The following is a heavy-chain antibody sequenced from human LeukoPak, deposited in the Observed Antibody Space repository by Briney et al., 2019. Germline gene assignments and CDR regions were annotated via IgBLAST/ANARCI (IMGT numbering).Heavy chain of an antibody. D-gene: IGHD2-15*01. CDR1: GYSFTSYW. V-gene: IGHV5-51*01. CDR2: ISPGDSDI. J-gene: IGHJ4*02. Sequence: GESLKISCKGSGYSFTSYWIGWVRQMPGKGLEWLGIISPGDSDIRYSPSFQGQVTISADKSTSTAYLQWSSLKASDTAMYYCARGCCSGGRCYLDYWGQGTLVTVSS. CDR3: ARGCCSGGRCYLDY.